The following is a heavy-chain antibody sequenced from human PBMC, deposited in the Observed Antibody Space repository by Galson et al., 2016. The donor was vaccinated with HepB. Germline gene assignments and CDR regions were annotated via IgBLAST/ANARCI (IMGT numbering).Heavy chain of an antibody. J-gene: IGHJ5*02. D-gene: IGHD3-3*01. CDR2: LYPGDSDT. CDR1: GYSFTSYW. V-gene: IGHV5-51*01. Sequence: QSGAEVKKPGESLTISCKGSGYSFTSYWIGWVRQMPGKGLEWMGILYPGDSDTRYSPSFQGQFTISADKSISTAYLQWSSLKASDTAMYYCARRWYYDFWSGYFTGWFDPWGQGTLVTVSS. CDR3: ARRWYYDFWSGYFTGWFDP.